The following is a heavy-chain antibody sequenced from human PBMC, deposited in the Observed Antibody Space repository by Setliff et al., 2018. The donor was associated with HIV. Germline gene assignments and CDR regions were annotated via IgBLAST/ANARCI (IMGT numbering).Heavy chain of an antibody. D-gene: IGHD3-22*01. CDR1: GGSCSGYN. Sequence: PSETLSLTCAVYGGSCSGYNWNWIRQPPGKGLEWIGEINHSGRIDHNPSLKSRVTISVDTSKNQFSLKLSSVTAADTAVYYCAAGLHYYDSTGYPLTFDYWGQGALVTVSS. J-gene: IGHJ4*02. V-gene: IGHV4-34*01. CDR3: AAGLHYYDSTGYPLTFDY. CDR2: INHSGRI.